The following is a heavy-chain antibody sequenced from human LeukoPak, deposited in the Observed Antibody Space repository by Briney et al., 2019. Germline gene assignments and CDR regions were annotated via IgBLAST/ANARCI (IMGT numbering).Heavy chain of an antibody. J-gene: IGHJ4*02. CDR2: ISAYNGNT. CDR1: GYTFTSYG. D-gene: IGHD3-22*01. Sequence: ASVKVSCKASGYTFTSYGISWVRQAPGQGLEWMGWISAYNGNTNYAQKLQGRVTMTTDTSTSTAYMELRSLRSDDTAMYYCARDLRHDSSGYYYVNVYWGQGTLVTVSS. V-gene: IGHV1-18*01. CDR3: ARDLRHDSSGYYYVNVY.